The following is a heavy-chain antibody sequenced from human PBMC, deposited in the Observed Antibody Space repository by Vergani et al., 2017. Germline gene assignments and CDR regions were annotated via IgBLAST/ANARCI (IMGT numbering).Heavy chain of an antibody. Sequence: EVQLVESGGGLVKPGGSLRLSCAASGFTFSSYSMNWVRQAPGKGLEWVSSISSSSSYIYYADSVKGRFTISRDNAKNSLYLQMNSLRAEDTAVYYCAKATVDNRIFALPYYYGMDVWGQGTTVTVSS. V-gene: IGHV3-21*01. CDR2: ISSSSSYI. J-gene: IGHJ6*02. D-gene: IGHD3-3*01. CDR1: GFTFSSYS. CDR3: AKATVDNRIFALPYYYGMDV.